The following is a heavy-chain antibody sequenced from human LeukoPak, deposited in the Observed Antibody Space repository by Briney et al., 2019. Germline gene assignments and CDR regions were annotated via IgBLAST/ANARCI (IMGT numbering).Heavy chain of an antibody. D-gene: IGHD4-17*01. J-gene: IGHJ4*02. Sequence: GGSLRLSCAASGFTFSSYAMSWVRQAPGKGLEWVSSISGSGGSTFYADSVKGRFTISRDNSKNTLYLQMNSLRAEDTAVYYCAKDRTTVTMYYFDYWGQGTLVTVSS. CDR3: AKDRTTVTMYYFDY. V-gene: IGHV3-23*01. CDR1: GFTFSSYA. CDR2: ISGSGGST.